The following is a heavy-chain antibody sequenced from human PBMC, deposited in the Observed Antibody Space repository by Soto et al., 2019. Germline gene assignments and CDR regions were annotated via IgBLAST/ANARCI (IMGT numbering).Heavy chain of an antibody. CDR2: IDPSDSYV. CDR3: TRRASSSFYHFDF. V-gene: IGHV5-10-1*01. CDR1: GYSFTAYW. D-gene: IGHD2-2*01. J-gene: IGHJ4*02. Sequence: PGESLKISCQASGYSFTAYWITWVLQMPGKGLEWMATIDPSDSYVDYSPSFRGHVTFSVDRSITTVYLQWNSLKASDSAMYFCTRRASSSFYHFDFWGQGALVTVSS.